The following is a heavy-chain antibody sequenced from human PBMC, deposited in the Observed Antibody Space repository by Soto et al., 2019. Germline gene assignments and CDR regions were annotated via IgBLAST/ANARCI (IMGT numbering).Heavy chain of an antibody. D-gene: IGHD3-10*01. J-gene: IGHJ4*02. CDR3: AHTHYRGVIPNPFDY. Sequence: QITLKESGPTLVKPTQTLTLTCTVSGISLSTTGVGVAWIRQPPGKALEWLAVIYWADDKEYSPSLKNRLTITKDTSKNPVVLMMTNMDRVDTATYYCAHTHYRGVIPNPFDYWGQGTPVTVSS. V-gene: IGHV2-5*02. CDR1: GISLSTTGVG. CDR2: IYWADDK.